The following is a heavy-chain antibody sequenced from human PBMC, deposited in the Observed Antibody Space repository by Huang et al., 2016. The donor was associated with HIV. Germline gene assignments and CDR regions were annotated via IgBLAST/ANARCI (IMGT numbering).Heavy chain of an antibody. D-gene: IGHD6-13*01. CDR1: GGSIRSSSYY. CDR2: IVHSGTT. J-gene: IGHJ5*02. CDR3: AAHGRIVGIPAAPLRFDP. Sequence: QLQLQESGPGLVKPSEILSLTCTVSGGSIRSSSYYWGWIRQPPGKGLEWMGGIVHSGTTYYSPSLKIRVTLSVDTSRTQFSLKLSFVTAADTAVYYCAAHGRIVGIPAAPLRFDPWGQGTLVTVSS. V-gene: IGHV4-39*01.